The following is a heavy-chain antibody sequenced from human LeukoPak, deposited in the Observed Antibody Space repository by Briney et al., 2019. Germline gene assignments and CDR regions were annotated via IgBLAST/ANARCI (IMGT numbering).Heavy chain of an antibody. CDR3: ARHDIVVVPVGFDP. D-gene: IGHD2-2*01. J-gene: IGHJ5*02. CDR2: IYPNSGGT. CDR1: GYTFTGYY. V-gene: IGHV1-2*02. Sequence: ASVKVSCKASGYTFTGYYMHWVRQAPGQGLEWMGWIYPNSGGTNYAQKFQGRVTMTRDTSISTAYMELSRLRSDDTAVYYCARHDIVVVPVGFDPWGQGTLVTVSS.